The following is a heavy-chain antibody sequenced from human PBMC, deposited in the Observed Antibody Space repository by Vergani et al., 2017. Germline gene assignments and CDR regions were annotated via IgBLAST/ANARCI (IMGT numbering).Heavy chain of an antibody. CDR3: AREPYSSSPNYFDY. J-gene: IGHJ4*02. CDR1: GFTFSNYA. V-gene: IGHV3-33*01. CDR2: IWYDGSNQ. D-gene: IGHD6-13*01. Sequence: QVQLVESGGGVVQPGRSLRLSCAASGFTFSNYAMHWVRQAPGQGLEWVAVIWYDGSNQYYADSVKGRFTISRDNSKNTLSLQMNSLRAEDTAVYYCAREPYSSSPNYFDYWGQGILVTVSS.